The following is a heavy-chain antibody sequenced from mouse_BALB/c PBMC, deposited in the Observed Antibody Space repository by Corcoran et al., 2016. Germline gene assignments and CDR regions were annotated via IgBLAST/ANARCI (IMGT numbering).Heavy chain of an antibody. Sequence: EVQLVESGGGLVQPGGSLRLSCAASGFTFSTYSMNWVRQAPGKGLEWVSYISSSSSTIFYADSLKGRFTISRDNAKNSLFLQMNSLRAEDTAVYYCARDKGFTSRNWFDLWGQGTLVTVS. CDR1: GFTFSTYS. V-gene: IGHV5-17*01. CDR2: ISSSSSTI. CDR3: ARDKGFTSRNWFDL. J-gene: IGHJ3*02. D-gene: IGHD4-1*01.